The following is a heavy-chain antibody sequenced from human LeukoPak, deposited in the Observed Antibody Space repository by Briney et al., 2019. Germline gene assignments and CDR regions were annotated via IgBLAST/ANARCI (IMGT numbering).Heavy chain of an antibody. J-gene: IGHJ6*03. Sequence: GGSLRLSCAASGFTFSSYGMHWVRQAPGKGLEWVAFIRYDGSNKYYADSVKGRFTISRDNSKNTLYLQMNSLRAEDTAVYYCAKGFSDHYYYYMDVWGKGTTVTVSS. V-gene: IGHV3-30*02. D-gene: IGHD2/OR15-2a*01. CDR1: GFTFSSYG. CDR3: AKGFSDHYYYYMDV. CDR2: IRYDGSNK.